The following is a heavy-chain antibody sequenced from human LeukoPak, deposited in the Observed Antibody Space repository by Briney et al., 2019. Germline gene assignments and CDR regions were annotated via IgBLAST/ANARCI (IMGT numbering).Heavy chain of an antibody. CDR1: GGSISSYY. CDR2: IYYSGST. Sequence: PSETLSLTCTVSGGSISSYYWSWIRQPPGKGLEWIGYIYYSGSTNYNPSFKSRVTISVDTSKNQFSLKLSSVTAADTAVYYCARAWFSGYFDYWGQGTLVTVSS. CDR3: ARAWFSGYFDY. V-gene: IGHV4-59*01. D-gene: IGHD3-10*01. J-gene: IGHJ4*02.